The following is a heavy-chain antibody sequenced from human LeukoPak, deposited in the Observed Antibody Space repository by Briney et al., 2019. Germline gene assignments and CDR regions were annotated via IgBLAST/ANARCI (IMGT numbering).Heavy chain of an antibody. CDR1: GFTFSSYG. CDR2: IWYDGSNK. D-gene: IGHD3-22*01. J-gene: IGHJ5*02. CDR3: AKDLYYYDSSGSWFDP. V-gene: IGHV3-33*06. Sequence: GRSLRLSCAASGFTFSSYGMHWVRQAPGKGVEWVAVIWYDGSNKYYADSVKGRFTISRDNSKNTLYLQMNSLRAEDTAVYYCAKDLYYYDSSGSWFDPWGQGTLVTVSS.